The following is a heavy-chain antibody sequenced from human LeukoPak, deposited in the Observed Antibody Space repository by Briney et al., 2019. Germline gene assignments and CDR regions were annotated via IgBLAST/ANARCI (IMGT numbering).Heavy chain of an antibody. Sequence: ASVKVSYKASGGTFSSYAINWVRQAPGQGLEWMGGIIPIFGTTNYAQKFQGRVTITADDSTSTAYMELSSLRSDDTAVYYCARGTDTLDYWGQGTLVTVSS. CDR3: ARGTDTLDY. V-gene: IGHV1-69*13. CDR2: IIPIFGTT. D-gene: IGHD5-18*01. J-gene: IGHJ4*02. CDR1: GGTFSSYA.